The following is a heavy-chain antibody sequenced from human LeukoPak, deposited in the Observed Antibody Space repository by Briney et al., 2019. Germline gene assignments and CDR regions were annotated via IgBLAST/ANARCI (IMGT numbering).Heavy chain of an antibody. CDR1: GGSINYDY. J-gene: IGHJ4*02. Sequence: SETLSLTCTVSGGSINYDYWSWIRQPPGKGLEWIGYVFYSGSTNYSPSLRGRVTMSVDTSKNQFSLRLSSLTASVTAVYYCAGYQRTGLSATGLDYWGQGILVTVSS. V-gene: IGHV4-59*01. D-gene: IGHD4-17*01. CDR3: AGYQRTGLSATGLDY. CDR2: VFYSGST.